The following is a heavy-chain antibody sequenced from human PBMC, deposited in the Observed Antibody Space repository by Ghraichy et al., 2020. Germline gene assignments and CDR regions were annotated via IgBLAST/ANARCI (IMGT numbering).Heavy chain of an antibody. D-gene: IGHD2-2*01. CDR3: ARGTRGKATVPAAIVHPLSSWFDP. CDR1: GGSISSYY. CDR2: IYYSGST. Sequence: ESLSLTCTVSGGSISSYYWSWIRQPPGKGLEWIGYIYYSGSTNYNPSLKSRVTISVDTSKNQFSLKLSSVTAADTAVYYCARGTRGKATVPAAIVHPLSSWFDPWGQGTLVTVSS. J-gene: IGHJ5*02. V-gene: IGHV4-59*01.